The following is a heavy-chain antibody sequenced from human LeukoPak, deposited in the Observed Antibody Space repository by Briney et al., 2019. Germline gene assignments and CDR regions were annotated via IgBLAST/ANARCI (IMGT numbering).Heavy chain of an antibody. CDR1: GGSINNYY. Sequence: SETLSLTCSVSGGSINNYYWSWIRQPPGKGLEWVGYTSYSEVTDYNPSLKSRVTISVDTSKNQFSLKLTSVTAADTAVYYCARCPKGVYYYYMDVWGKGTTVTVSS. V-gene: IGHV4-59*01. CDR2: TSYSEVT. CDR3: ARCPKGVYYYYMDV. J-gene: IGHJ6*03.